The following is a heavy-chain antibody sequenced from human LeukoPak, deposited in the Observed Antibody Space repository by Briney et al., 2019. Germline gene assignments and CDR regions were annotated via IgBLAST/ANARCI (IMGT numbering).Heavy chain of an antibody. J-gene: IGHJ4*02. Sequence: PSETLSLTCTVSGGSISSYYWSWLRQPPGKGLEWIGYIYYSGSTNYNPSLKSRVTISVDTSKNQFSLKLSSVTAADTAVYYCARGGCTNGVCYPFYFDYWGQGTLVTVSS. CDR3: ARGGCTNGVCYPFYFDY. D-gene: IGHD2-8*01. CDR2: IYYSGST. CDR1: GGSISSYY. V-gene: IGHV4-59*01.